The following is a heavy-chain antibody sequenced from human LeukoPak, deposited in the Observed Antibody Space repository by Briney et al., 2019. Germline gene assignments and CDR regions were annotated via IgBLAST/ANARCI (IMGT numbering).Heavy chain of an antibody. V-gene: IGHV4-34*01. Sequence: SETLSLTCAVYGGSFSGYYWSWIRQPPGKGLEWIGEINHSGSTNYNPSLKSRVTISVDTSKNQFSLKLSSVTAADTAVCYCARGLTVSWTTVTTGYYYYYMDVWGKGTTVTVSS. CDR1: GGSFSGYY. D-gene: IGHD4-17*01. CDR2: INHSGST. CDR3: ARGLTVSWTTVTTGYYYYYMDV. J-gene: IGHJ6*03.